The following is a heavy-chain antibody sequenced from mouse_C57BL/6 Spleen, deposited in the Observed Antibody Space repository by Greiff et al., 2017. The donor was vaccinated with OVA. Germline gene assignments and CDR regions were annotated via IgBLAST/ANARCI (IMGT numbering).Heavy chain of an antibody. Sequence: VQLQQSGAELVRPGASVTLSCKASGYTFTDYEMHWVKQTPVHGLEWIGAIDPETGGTAYNQKFKGQAILTADKSSSTAYMELRSLTSEDAAVYYCTRRGISTVFGYFDVWGTGTTVTVSS. CDR2: IDPETGGT. V-gene: IGHV1-15*01. CDR3: TRRGISTVFGYFDV. D-gene: IGHD1-1*01. CDR1: GYTFTDYE. J-gene: IGHJ1*03.